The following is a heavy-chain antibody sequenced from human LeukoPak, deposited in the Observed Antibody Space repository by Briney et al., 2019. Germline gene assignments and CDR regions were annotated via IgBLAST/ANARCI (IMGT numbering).Heavy chain of an antibody. V-gene: IGHV3-21*01. J-gene: IGHJ4*02. CDR3: ARGQSSGWYFSDY. CDR2: ISSSSSYI. D-gene: IGHD6-19*01. CDR1: GFTFSSYS. Sequence: GGSLRLSCAASGFTFSSYSMNWVCQAPGKGLEWVSSISSSSSYIYYADSVKGRFTISRDNAKNSLYLQMNSLRAEDTAVYYCARGQSSGWYFSDYWGQGTLVTVSS.